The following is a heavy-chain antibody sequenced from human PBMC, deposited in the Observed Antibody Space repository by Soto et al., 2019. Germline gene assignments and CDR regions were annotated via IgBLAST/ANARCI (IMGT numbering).Heavy chain of an antibody. J-gene: IGHJ6*02. D-gene: IGHD4-17*01. Sequence: EVQLVESGGGLVQPGGSLKLSCAASGFSHSGSAIHWVRQASGKGLEWVGRIRSKTNNYATAYAASVRGRFTVSRDDSENTAYLQMTSLKTEDTAVYYCTRLLDTVTGGMDVWGQGTTVTVSS. CDR3: TRLLDTVTGGMDV. CDR2: IRSKTNNYAT. V-gene: IGHV3-73*02. CDR1: GFSHSGSA.